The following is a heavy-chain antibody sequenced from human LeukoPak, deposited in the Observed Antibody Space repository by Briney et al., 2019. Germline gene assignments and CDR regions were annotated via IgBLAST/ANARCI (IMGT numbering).Heavy chain of an antibody. Sequence: GVSLRLSCAASGFTVSSNYMSWVRQAPGKGLEWVSVIYSGGTTYYADSVKGRFTISRDNSKNTLYLQMNSLRAEDTAVYYCAKDPLSWFGELGGDWFDPWGQGTLVTVSS. V-gene: IGHV3-53*01. J-gene: IGHJ5*02. CDR2: IYSGGTT. CDR3: AKDPLSWFGELGGDWFDP. D-gene: IGHD3-10*01. CDR1: GFTVSSNY.